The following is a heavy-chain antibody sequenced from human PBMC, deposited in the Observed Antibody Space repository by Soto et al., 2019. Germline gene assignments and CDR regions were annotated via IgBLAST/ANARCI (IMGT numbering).Heavy chain of an antibody. CDR2: IYYSGTT. J-gene: IGHJ4*02. CDR1: GGSISSSSYY. D-gene: IGHD5-12*01. V-gene: IGHV4-39*01. Sequence: SETLSLTCTVSGGSISSSSYYWGWIRQPPGKGLEWIGSIYYSGTTYYNPSLKSRVTISVDTSKNQFSLKLSSVTAADTAVYYCARRRDGYNPFDYWGQGTLDTVSS. CDR3: ARRRDGYNPFDY.